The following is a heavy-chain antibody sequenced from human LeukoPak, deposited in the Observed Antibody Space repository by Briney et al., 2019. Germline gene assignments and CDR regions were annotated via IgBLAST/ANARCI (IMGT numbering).Heavy chain of an antibody. Sequence: SETLSLNCAVSGYSISSGYYWGWIRQPPGKGLEWIGSIYHSGSTYYNPSLKSRVTISVDTSKNQFSLKLSSVTAADTAVYCCARILVDALDYWGQGTLVTVSS. V-gene: IGHV4-38-2*01. CDR2: IYHSGST. CDR1: GYSISSGYY. CDR3: ARILVDALDY. J-gene: IGHJ4*02. D-gene: IGHD3-3*01.